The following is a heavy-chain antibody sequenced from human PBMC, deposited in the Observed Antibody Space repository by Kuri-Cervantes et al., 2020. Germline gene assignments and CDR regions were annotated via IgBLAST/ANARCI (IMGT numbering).Heavy chain of an antibody. CDR3: ARPRVSGAYEQPLDY. Sequence: GGSLRLSCAASGFSFSLFGMHWVRQAQGKGLEWVTFVWHDGSIKHYADSVKGRFTISRDNSQNTLYLQMNSLRAEDSAVYYCARPRVSGAYEQPLDYWGQGTLVTVSS. V-gene: IGHV3-33*01. CDR1: GFSFSLFG. CDR2: VWHDGSIK. D-gene: IGHD1-26*01. J-gene: IGHJ4*02.